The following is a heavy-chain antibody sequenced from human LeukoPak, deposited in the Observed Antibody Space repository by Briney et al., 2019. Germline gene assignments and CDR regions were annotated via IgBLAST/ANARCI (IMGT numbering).Heavy chain of an antibody. Sequence: GGSLRLSCAASGFTVSSNYMSWVRQAPGKGLEWVSVIYSGGSTYYADSVKGRFTISRDNAKNSLYLQMNSLRAEDTAVYYCARGELETEIAVAGIDYWGQGTLVTVSS. V-gene: IGHV3-53*01. J-gene: IGHJ4*02. CDR1: GFTVSSNY. CDR3: ARGELETEIAVAGIDY. D-gene: IGHD6-19*01. CDR2: IYSGGST.